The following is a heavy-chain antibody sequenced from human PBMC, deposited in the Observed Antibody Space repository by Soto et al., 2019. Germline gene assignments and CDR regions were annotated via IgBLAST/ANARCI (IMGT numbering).Heavy chain of an antibody. CDR2: IYYSGST. V-gene: IGHV4-30-4*01. CDR3: ARYDSSGRNAFDI. Sequence: SETLSLTCTVSGGSISSGDYYWSWIRQPPGKGLEWIGYIYYSGSTYYNQSLKSRVNISVDTSKNQFFLNLSFVTAADTAVYYCARYDSSGRNAFDIWGQGTMVTVSS. CDR1: GGSISSGDYY. D-gene: IGHD3-22*01. J-gene: IGHJ3*02.